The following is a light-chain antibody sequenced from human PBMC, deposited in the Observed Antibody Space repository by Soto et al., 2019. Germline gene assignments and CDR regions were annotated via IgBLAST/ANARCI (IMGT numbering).Light chain of an antibody. J-gene: IGLJ1*01. CDR1: SSDVGGYNY. CDR3: SSYTSISTLV. CDR2: DVS. V-gene: IGLV2-14*01. Sequence: QSVLTQPASVSGSPGQSITISCTGTSSDVGGYNYVSWYQQHPGKAPKLMIYDVSNRPSGVSNRFSASKSGNTASLTISGLQAEDEADYYCSSYTSISTLVFGTGTKLTVL.